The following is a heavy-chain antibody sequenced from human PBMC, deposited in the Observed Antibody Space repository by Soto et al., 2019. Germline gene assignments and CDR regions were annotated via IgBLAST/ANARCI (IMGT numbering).Heavy chain of an antibody. Sequence: GESLKISCKGSGYSSTSYWISWVRQMPGKGLEWMGRIDPSDSYTNYSPSFQGHVTISADKSISTAYLQWSSLKASDTAMYYCARGDYAHFDYWGQGTLVTVSS. J-gene: IGHJ4*02. CDR1: GYSSTSYW. D-gene: IGHD4-17*01. V-gene: IGHV5-10-1*01. CDR2: IDPSDSYT. CDR3: ARGDYAHFDY.